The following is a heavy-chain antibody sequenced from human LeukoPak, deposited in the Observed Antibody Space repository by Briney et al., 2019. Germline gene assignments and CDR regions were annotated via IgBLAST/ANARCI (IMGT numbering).Heavy chain of an antibody. CDR1: GFTFSSYE. CDR2: ISHNGSTI. D-gene: IGHD3-22*01. J-gene: IGHJ4*02. Sequence: PGGSLRLSCAASGFTFSSYEMNWVRQAPGKGLEWVSYISHNGSTIYYADSVKGRFTISRDNAKSSLYLRMNSLRAEDTAVYYCARGHPYDSSGYYPTQFDYWGQGTLVTVSS. CDR3: ARGHPYDSSGYYPTQFDY. V-gene: IGHV3-48*03.